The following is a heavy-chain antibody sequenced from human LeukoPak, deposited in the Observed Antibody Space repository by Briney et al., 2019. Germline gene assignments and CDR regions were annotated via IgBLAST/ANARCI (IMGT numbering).Heavy chain of an antibody. CDR1: GFTFSTYW. CDR3: ARSKYSASHVDY. D-gene: IGHD1-26*01. J-gene: IGHJ4*02. V-gene: IGHV3-74*01. CDR2: INSDGSST. Sequence: GGSLRLSCAASGFTFSTYWMHWVRQAPGKGLVSVSRINSDGSSTTYADSVKGRFTISRDNAKDTLYLQMNSLTAEDTALYYCARSKYSASHVDYWGQGTLVTVSS.